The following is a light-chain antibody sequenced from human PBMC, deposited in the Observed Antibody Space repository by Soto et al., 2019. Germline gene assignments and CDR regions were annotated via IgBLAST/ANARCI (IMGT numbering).Light chain of an antibody. CDR1: QSISNW. V-gene: IGKV1-5*03. CDR3: QQLNSYSGT. Sequence: DIQMTQSPSTLSASVGDRVSITCRASQSISNWLAWYQQKPGKAPKVLIHTASSLEGGVPSRFSGSGSGTEFTLTISSLQPEDFATYYCQQLNSYSGTFGQGTKVDIK. CDR2: TAS. J-gene: IGKJ1*01.